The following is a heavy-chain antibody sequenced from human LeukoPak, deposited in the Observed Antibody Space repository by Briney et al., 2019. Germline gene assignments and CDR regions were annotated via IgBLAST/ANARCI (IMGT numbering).Heavy chain of an antibody. J-gene: IGHJ4*02. Sequence: GGSLRLSCAASGFTVSSNYMSWVRQAPGKGLEWVSAIYSGGSTYYADSVKGRFTISRDNSKNTLYLQMNSLRAEDTAVYYCARAGYSYGTRGPLYYFDYWGQGTLVTVSS. CDR2: IYSGGST. CDR3: ARAGYSYGTRGPLYYFDY. CDR1: GFTVSSNY. V-gene: IGHV3-66*01. D-gene: IGHD5-18*01.